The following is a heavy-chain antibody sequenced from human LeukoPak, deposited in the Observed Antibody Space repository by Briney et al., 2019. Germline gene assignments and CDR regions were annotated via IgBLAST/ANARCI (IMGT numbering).Heavy chain of an antibody. V-gene: IGHV4-39*02. CDR1: GGSIDTTIYF. Sequence: PSETLSLTCSVSGGSIDTTIYFWGWLRQPPGKGLEWIGNIYYNGDTYYNPSLESRVTLSMDTSKNRFSLRLSSVTAADTAVYYCARTLSARDWFDPWGQGTLVTVSS. D-gene: IGHD3-3*02. CDR3: ARTLSARDWFDP. CDR2: IYYNGDT. J-gene: IGHJ5*02.